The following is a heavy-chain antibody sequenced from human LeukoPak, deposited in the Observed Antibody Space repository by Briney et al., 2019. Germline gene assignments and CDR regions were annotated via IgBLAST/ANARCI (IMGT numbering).Heavy chain of an antibody. D-gene: IGHD5-24*01. Sequence: GGSLRLSCAASGFTFSSYGMHWVRQAPGKGLEWVAVISYDGSNKYYADSVKGRFTISRDNSKNTLYLQMNSLRAEDTAVYCCAKLGVATILNAFDIWGQGTMVTVSS. CDR2: ISYDGSNK. V-gene: IGHV3-30*18. CDR1: GFTFSSYG. CDR3: AKLGVATILNAFDI. J-gene: IGHJ3*02.